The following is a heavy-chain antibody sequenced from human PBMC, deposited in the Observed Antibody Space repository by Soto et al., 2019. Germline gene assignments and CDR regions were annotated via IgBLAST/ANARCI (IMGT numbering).Heavy chain of an antibody. V-gene: IGHV4-34*01. CDR2: INHSGRT. Sequence: QVQLQQWGAGLLKPSETLSLTCAVYGGSFTGYSWSWLRQPPGKGTEWIGEINHSGRTKYNPSLENRVTISVDTSKNQFSLKLNSVSAADTAVYYCARTGGMDLWSQGATVTVSS. CDR3: ARTGGMDL. J-gene: IGHJ6*02. CDR1: GGSFTGYS.